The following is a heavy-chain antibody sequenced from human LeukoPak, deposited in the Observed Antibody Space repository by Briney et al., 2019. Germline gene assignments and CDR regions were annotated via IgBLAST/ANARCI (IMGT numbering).Heavy chain of an antibody. CDR2: IYTSGST. J-gene: IGHJ5*02. CDR1: GGSISGYY. D-gene: IGHD3-22*01. Sequence: SETLSLTCTVSGGSISGYYWSWIRQPAGKGLEWIGRIYTSGSTDHNPSLKSRVTMSVDTSKNHFSLKLSSVTAADTAVYYCARVAYYDSSGLNWFDPWGQGTLVTVSS. CDR3: ARVAYYDSSGLNWFDP. V-gene: IGHV4-4*07.